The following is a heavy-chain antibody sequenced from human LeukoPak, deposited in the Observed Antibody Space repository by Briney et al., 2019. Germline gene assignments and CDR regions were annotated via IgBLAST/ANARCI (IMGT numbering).Heavy chain of an antibody. V-gene: IGHV4-34*01. J-gene: IGHJ6*03. CDR3: ARGLSSSSGWYYYYMDV. Sequence: SETLSLTCAVYGGSFSGYYWSWIRQPPGKGLEWIGEINHSGSTNYNPSLKSRVTISVDTSKNQFSLKLSSVTAADTAVYYCARGLSSSSGWYYYYMDVWGKGTTVTVSS. CDR2: INHSGST. CDR1: GGSFSGYY. D-gene: IGHD6-13*01.